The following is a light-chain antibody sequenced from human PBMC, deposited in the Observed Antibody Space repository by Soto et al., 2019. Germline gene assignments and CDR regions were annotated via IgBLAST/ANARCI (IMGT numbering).Light chain of an antibody. V-gene: IGLV2-14*01. CDR3: SSYTSSSHPNWV. CDR1: SSDVGGYNY. Sequence: QSALTQPDSVSGSPGQSITISCTGTSSDVGGYNYVSWYQQHPGNAPTLMIYVVSNRPSGVSNSFSGSKSGNTASLTISGLQAEDEADYYCSSYTSSSHPNWVLGGGTKHTVL. CDR2: VVS. J-gene: IGLJ3*02.